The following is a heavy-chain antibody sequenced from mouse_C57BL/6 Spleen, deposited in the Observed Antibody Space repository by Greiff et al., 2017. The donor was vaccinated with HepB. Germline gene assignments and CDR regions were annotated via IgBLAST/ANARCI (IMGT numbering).Heavy chain of an antibody. CDR2: ISYDGSN. CDR3: ARSNYYFDY. D-gene: IGHD4-1*01. V-gene: IGHV3-6*01. CDR1: GYSITSGYY. Sequence: DVQLQESGPGLVKPSQSLSLTCSVTGYSITSGYYWNWIRQFPGNKLEWMGYISYDGSNNYNPSLKNRISITRDTSKNQFFLKLNSVTTEDTATYYCARSNYYFDYWGQGTTLTVSS. J-gene: IGHJ2*01.